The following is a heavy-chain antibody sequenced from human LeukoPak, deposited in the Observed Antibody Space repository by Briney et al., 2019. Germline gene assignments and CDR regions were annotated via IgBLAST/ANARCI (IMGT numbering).Heavy chain of an antibody. CDR2: ISGSGGST. V-gene: IGHV3-23*01. CDR1: GFTFKTYA. D-gene: IGHD6-19*01. Sequence: PGGSLRLSCAASGFTFKTYAMSWVRQAPGKGLEWVSTISGSGGSTYYADSVKGRFTISRDNSKNTLYLQMNSLRAEDTAVYYCAKYTAYSTGWPSYWGQGTLVTVS. J-gene: IGHJ4*02. CDR3: AKYTAYSTGWPSY.